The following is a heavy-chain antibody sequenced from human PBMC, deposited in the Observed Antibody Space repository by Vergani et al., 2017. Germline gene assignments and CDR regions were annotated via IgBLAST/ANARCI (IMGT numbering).Heavy chain of an antibody. J-gene: IGHJ3*02. D-gene: IGHD2-21*02. V-gene: IGHV4-59*01. CDR3: ARNPYGGGDGYSDAFDI. CDR1: GGSISSYY. Sequence: QVQLQESGPGLVKPSETLSLTCTVSGGSISSYYWSWIRQPPGKGLEWIGYIYYSGSTNYNPSLKSRVTISVDTSKNQFSMKLSSVTAAGTAVYDCARNPYGGGDGYSDAFDIWGQGTMVTVSS. CDR2: IYYSGST.